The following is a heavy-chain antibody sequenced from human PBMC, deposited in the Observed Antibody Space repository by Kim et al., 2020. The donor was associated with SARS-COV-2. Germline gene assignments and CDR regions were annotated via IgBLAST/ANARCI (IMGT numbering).Heavy chain of an antibody. CDR3: ARSSTVTSNWFDP. V-gene: IGHV3-21*01. Sequence: YADSVKGRFTISRDNAQNSLYLQMNSLRAEDTAVYYCARSSTVTSNWFDPWGQGTLVTVSS. D-gene: IGHD4-17*01. J-gene: IGHJ5*02.